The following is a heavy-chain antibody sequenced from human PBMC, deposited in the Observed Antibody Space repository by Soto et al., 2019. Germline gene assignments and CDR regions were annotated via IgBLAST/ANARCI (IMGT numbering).Heavy chain of an antibody. CDR2: ISYDGSNK. CDR3: AKLGDFWSGYYLRTNSYYYYGMDV. D-gene: IGHD3-3*01. CDR1: GFTFSSYG. J-gene: IGHJ6*02. Sequence: GGSLRLSCAASGFTFSSYGMHWVRQAPGKGLEWVAVISYDGSNKYYADSVKGRFTISRDNSKNTLYLQMNSLRAEDTAVYYCAKLGDFWSGYYLRTNSYYYYGMDVWGQGT. V-gene: IGHV3-30*18.